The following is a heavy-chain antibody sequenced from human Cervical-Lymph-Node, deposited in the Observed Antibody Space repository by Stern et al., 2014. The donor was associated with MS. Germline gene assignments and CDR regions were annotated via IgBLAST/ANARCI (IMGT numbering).Heavy chain of an antibody. D-gene: IGHD2-21*01. J-gene: IGHJ4*02. CDR1: GFTFSRYS. Sequence: VQLVESGGGLVKPGGSLRLSCAASGFTFSRYSMNWVRQAPGKGLEWVSSISSRSDYIYYADSVRGRFTISRDNAKNSLYLQMNSVRVEDTAVYYCARENPLFLDYWGQGTLVTVSS. V-gene: IGHV3-21*01. CDR3: ARENPLFLDY. CDR2: ISSRSDYI.